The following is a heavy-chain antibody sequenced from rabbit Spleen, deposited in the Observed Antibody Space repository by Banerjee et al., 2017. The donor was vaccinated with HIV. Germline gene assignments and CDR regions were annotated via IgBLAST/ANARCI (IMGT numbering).Heavy chain of an antibody. V-gene: IGHV1S40*01. CDR2: LYTGNGKT. Sequence: QQLVESGGGLVKPGTSLTLTCTASGVSFSSSYDMCWVRQAPGKGLEWIGCLYTGNGKTYYASWAKGRFTISKSSSTTVTLQMTSLTAADTATYFCARDAGSYDYIDVYFSLWGQGTLVTVS. CDR1: GVSFSSSYD. D-gene: IGHD8-1*01. J-gene: IGHJ4*01. CDR3: ARDAGSYDYIDVYFSL.